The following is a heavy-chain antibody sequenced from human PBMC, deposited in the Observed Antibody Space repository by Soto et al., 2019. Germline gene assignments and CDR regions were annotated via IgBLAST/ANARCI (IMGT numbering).Heavy chain of an antibody. CDR3: SRRAPEGFDP. Sequence: PSETLSLTCAVSGGSFGSSAYYWGWIRQAPGKGLEWIGSINYSGTTYYNPSLKSRVTISVDTSKNHFSLKLSSVTAADTALYYFSRRAPEGFDPWGQGTLVTVSS. CDR1: GGSFGSSAYY. V-gene: IGHV4-39*02. J-gene: IGHJ5*02. CDR2: INYSGTT.